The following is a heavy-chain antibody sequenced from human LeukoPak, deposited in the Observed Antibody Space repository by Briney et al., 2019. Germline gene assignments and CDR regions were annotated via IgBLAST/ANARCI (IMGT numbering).Heavy chain of an antibody. D-gene: IGHD5-24*01. CDR1: GFTFSSYS. Sequence: GGSLRLSCAASGFTFSSYSMNWVRQAPGKGLEWVSSISSSSSYIYYADSVKGRFTISRDNAKNSLYLQMNSLRAEDTAVYYCAREGDGYSGGFDIWGQGTMVTVSS. CDR3: AREGDGYSGGFDI. J-gene: IGHJ3*02. CDR2: ISSSSSYI. V-gene: IGHV3-21*01.